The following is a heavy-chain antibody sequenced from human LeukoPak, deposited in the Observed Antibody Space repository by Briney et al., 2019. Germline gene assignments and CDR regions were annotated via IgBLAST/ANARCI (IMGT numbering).Heavy chain of an antibody. J-gene: IGHJ4*02. CDR3: ARGGIHSGYYHFDS. V-gene: IGHV3-7*01. CDR1: GFTFSNYW. Sequence: PGGSLRLSCAASGFTFSNYWMTWVRQAPGKGLEWVAIIEQEGVETYYAESVKGRFTISRDNAKNSLFLEMNSPRDDDTAVYYCARGGIHSGYYHFDSWGRGTPVSVSS. CDR2: IEQEGVET. D-gene: IGHD3-22*01.